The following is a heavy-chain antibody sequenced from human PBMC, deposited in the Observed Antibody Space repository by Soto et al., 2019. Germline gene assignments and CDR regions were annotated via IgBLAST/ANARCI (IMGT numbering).Heavy chain of an antibody. CDR1: GGSFTCNSW. J-gene: IGHJ4*02. Sequence: PSETLSLTCAVSGGSFTCNSWWTWVRQPPGQGLEWIGEIYRTGSTNYNPSLKSRVTISLDKSENQFSLKVSSLTAADTAVYYCASRDPGTSVDYWGQGTLVTVPQ. V-gene: IGHV4-4*02. CDR2: IYRTGST. CDR3: ASRDPGTSVDY. D-gene: IGHD1-7*01.